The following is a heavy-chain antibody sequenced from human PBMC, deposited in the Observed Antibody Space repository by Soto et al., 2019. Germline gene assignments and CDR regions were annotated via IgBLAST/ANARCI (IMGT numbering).Heavy chain of an antibody. D-gene: IGHD6-13*01. CDR1: GFTFSSYG. V-gene: IGHV3-33*06. CDR2: IWYDGSNK. J-gene: IGHJ4*02. CDR3: AKPSGLATAGSAFDY. Sequence: PVGSLRLSCAASGFTFSSYGMHWVRQAPGKGLEWVAVIWYDGSNKYYADSVKGRFTISRDNSKNTLYLQMNSLRAEDTAVYYCAKPSGLATAGSAFDYWGQGTLVTVSS.